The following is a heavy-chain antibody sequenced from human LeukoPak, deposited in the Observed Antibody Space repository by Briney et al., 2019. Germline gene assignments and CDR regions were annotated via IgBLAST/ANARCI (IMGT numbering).Heavy chain of an antibody. CDR2: INHSGST. V-gene: IGHV4-34*01. CDR1: GGSFSGYY. J-gene: IGHJ3*02. D-gene: IGHD3-3*01. Sequence: SETLSLNCAVYGGSFSGYYWSWLRQPPGKGLEWFGKINHSGSTNYNPSLKSRVTISVDTSKNQFSLKLSSVTAAYTAVYYCARGLPSDLWSGYTRKRTRDAFDIWGQGTMVTVSS. CDR3: ARGLPSDLWSGYTRKRTRDAFDI.